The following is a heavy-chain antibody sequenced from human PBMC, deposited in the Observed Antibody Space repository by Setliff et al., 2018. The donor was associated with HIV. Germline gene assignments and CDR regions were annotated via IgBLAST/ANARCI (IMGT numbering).Heavy chain of an antibody. CDR2: IRYDGDNK. J-gene: IGHJ4*02. Sequence: PGGSLRLSCAASGFTFSNYGINWVRQAPGKGLEWVAFIRYDGDNKYYADSVKGRFTISRDNSKNTLYLQMNSLRAKDAAVYYCANMQWASNAWYSFDYWGQGALVTVSS. D-gene: IGHD6-19*01. V-gene: IGHV3-30*02. CDR1: GFTFSNYG. CDR3: ANMQWASNAWYSFDY.